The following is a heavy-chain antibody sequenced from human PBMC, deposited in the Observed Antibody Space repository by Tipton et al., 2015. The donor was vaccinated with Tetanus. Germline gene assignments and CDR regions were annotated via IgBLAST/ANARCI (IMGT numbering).Heavy chain of an antibody. CDR2: ISGTGGTT. V-gene: IGHV3-11*04. CDR1: GFAVAVNY. Sequence: SLRLSCAASGFAVAVNYMTWVRQAPGKGLEWVSLISGTGGTTYFADSVQGRFTISRDNAKNSLFLQMSSLRDEDTAVYFCATSPREAGDYWGQGTRVTVSS. J-gene: IGHJ4*02. CDR3: ATSPREAGDY. D-gene: IGHD6-19*01.